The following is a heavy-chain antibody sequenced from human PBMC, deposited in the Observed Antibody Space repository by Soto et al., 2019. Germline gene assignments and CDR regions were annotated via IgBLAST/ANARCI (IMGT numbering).Heavy chain of an antibody. J-gene: IGHJ4*02. Sequence: ASVKVSCKTSGYPFTSYYMHWVRQAPGQGLEWVGIINPSGGSTTYAQNFQGRVTMTRDTSTSTVYMELSSLRSEDTAVYFCARADCSSTNCPIWNWGQGTLVTVSS. CDR1: GYPFTSYY. V-gene: IGHV1-46*01. CDR3: ARADCSSTNCPIWN. CDR2: INPSGGST. D-gene: IGHD2-2*01.